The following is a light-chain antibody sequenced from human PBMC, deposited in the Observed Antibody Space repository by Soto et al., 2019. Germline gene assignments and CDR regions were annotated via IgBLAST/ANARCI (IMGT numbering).Light chain of an antibody. Sequence: EIVLTQSPATLSLSPGERATLSCRASQSVSSYLAWYQQKPGQAPRLLIYDASNRATGIPARFSGSGSGTDFTLTISSLEPEDFAVYYCQQRSNRITFGQ. CDR1: QSVSSY. CDR2: DAS. J-gene: IGKJ5*01. CDR3: QQRSNRIT. V-gene: IGKV3-11*01.